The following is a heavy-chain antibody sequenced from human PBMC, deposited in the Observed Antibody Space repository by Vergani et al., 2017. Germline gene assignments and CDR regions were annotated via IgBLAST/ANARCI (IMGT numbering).Heavy chain of an antibody. V-gene: IGHV1-46*03. CDR1: GYTFTVYY. J-gene: IGHJ3*02. Sequence: QVQLVQSGAEVGKPGASVKISCKASGYTFTVYYIHWVRQAPEQGLEWVGVISPDGFSTFYAQKFQGRVTITRDTSTSTVYVEVTSLRSDDTAVYYCARGVVTVDSDAFDIWGQGTMVTVSS. CDR2: ISPDGFST. D-gene: IGHD2-21*02. CDR3: ARGVVTVDSDAFDI.